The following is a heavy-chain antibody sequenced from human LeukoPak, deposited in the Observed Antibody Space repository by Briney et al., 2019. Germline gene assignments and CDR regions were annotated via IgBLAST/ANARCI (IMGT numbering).Heavy chain of an antibody. Sequence: ASVKVSCKASGYTFTGYYMHWVRQAPGKGLEWMGGFDPEDGETIYAQKFQGRVTMTEDTSTDTAYMELSSLRSEDTAVYYCATAAFYAFDIWGQGTVVTVSS. CDR1: GYTFTGYY. V-gene: IGHV1-24*01. J-gene: IGHJ3*02. CDR2: FDPEDGET. CDR3: ATAAFYAFDI.